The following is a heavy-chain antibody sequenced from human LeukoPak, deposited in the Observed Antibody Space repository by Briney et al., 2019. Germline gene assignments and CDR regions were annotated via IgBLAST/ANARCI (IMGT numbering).Heavy chain of an antibody. J-gene: IGHJ4*02. Sequence: SETLSLTCTVSGGSISSGGYYWSWIRQPPGKGLEWIGYIYHSGSTYYNPSLKSRVTISVDRSKNQFSLKLSSVTAADTAVYYCAREEEGGAAFDYWGQGTLVTVSS. CDR3: AREEEGGAAFDY. D-gene: IGHD1-26*01. CDR1: GGSISSGGYY. V-gene: IGHV4-30-2*01. CDR2: IYHSGST.